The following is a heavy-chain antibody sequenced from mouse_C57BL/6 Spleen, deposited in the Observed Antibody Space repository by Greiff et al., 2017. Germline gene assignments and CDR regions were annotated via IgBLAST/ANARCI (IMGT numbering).Heavy chain of an antibody. Sequence: QVQLQQPGAELVKPEASVKLSCKASGYTFTSYWMHWVKQRPGQGLEWIGMINPNSGSTNYNEKFKSKATLTVDNSSSTAYMQLISLTSEDSAVYDCEPITTGGYFDDWGTGTTVTVSS. V-gene: IGHV1-64*01. D-gene: IGHD1-2*01. J-gene: IGHJ1*03. CDR3: EPITTGGYFDD. CDR2: INPNSGST. CDR1: GYTFTSYW.